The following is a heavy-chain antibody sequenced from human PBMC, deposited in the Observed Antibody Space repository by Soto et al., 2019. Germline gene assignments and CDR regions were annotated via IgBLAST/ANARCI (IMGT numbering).Heavy chain of an antibody. J-gene: IGHJ4*02. Sequence: QVQLVESGGGVDQPGRSLRLSCTASGFTFSSYAMHWVRQAPGKGLEWVAVISYDGSNKYYADSVKGRFTISRDNSKNTMYLQMTSLRVEDTAVYYCARPYSSGWYGDLVYWGQGTLVTVSS. CDR3: ARPYSSGWYGDLVY. CDR1: GFTFSSYA. V-gene: IGHV3-30-3*01. CDR2: ISYDGSNK. D-gene: IGHD6-19*01.